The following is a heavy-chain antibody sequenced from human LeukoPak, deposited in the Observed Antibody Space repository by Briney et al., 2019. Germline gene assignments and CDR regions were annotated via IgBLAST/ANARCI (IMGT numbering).Heavy chain of an antibody. Sequence: SETLSLTCTVSGGSISSYYWSWIRQPPGKGLEWIAYIYYSGSTDYNPSLKTRVTISVDTSKNQFSLKLSSVTAADTAVYYCARFKRAGGWSYFDYWGQGTLVTVSS. CDR1: GGSISSYY. V-gene: IGHV4-59*01. D-gene: IGHD6-19*01. CDR2: IYYSGST. J-gene: IGHJ4*02. CDR3: ARFKRAGGWSYFDY.